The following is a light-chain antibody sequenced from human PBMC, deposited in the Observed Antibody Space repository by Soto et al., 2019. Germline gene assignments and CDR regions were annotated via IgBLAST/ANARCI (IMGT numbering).Light chain of an antibody. J-gene: IGKJ1*01. CDR2: KAS. V-gene: IGKV1-5*03. Sequence: DIQMTPSPSTLSASIGDSVTITCRASESIRSWVAWYQQTPGKAPKILINKASELEGGVPPRFSGSGSGTEFTLTISSLQPDDFATYYCQQYFRHATFGQGTKVDI. CDR1: ESIRSW. CDR3: QQYFRHAT.